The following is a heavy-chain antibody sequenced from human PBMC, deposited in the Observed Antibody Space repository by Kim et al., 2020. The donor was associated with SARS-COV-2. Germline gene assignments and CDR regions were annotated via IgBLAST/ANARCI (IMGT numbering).Heavy chain of an antibody. V-gene: IGHV4-4*02. CDR3: ASRVRGVSHGGQYYFDY. CDR1: GGSISSSNW. CDR2: IYHSGST. J-gene: IGHJ4*02. Sequence: SETLSLACAVSGGSISSSNWWSWVRQPPGKGLEWIGEIYHSGSTNYNPSLKSRVTISVDKSKNQLSLKLSSVTAADTAVYYCASRVRGVSHGGQYYFDYWGQGTLVTVSS. D-gene: IGHD3-10*01.